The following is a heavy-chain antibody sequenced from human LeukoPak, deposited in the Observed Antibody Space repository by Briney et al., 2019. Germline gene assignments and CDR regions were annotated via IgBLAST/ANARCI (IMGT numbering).Heavy chain of an antibody. Sequence: PSETLSLTCAVYGGSFSGYYWSWIRQPPGKGLEWIGEINHSGSTNYNPSLKSRVAISVDTSKNQFSLKLSSVTAADTAVYYCADGRSSGFPVNWGQGTLVTVSS. CDR2: INHSGST. CDR1: GGSFSGYY. CDR3: ADGRSSGFPVN. D-gene: IGHD6-19*01. J-gene: IGHJ4*02. V-gene: IGHV4-34*01.